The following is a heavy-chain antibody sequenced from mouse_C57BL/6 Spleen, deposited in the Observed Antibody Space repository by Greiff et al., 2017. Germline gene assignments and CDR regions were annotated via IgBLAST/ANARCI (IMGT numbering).Heavy chain of an antibody. CDR2: ISDGGSYT. J-gene: IGHJ4*01. CDR3: ARDYGYYFGY. CDR1: GFTFSSYA. D-gene: IGHD2-12*01. V-gene: IGHV5-4*01. Sequence: EVQRVESGGGLVKPGGSLTLSCAASGFTFSSYAMSWVRQTPDKRLEWVATISDGGSYTYYPDTVKGRFTISRDNAKNNLYLQMSHLKSEDTAMYYCARDYGYYFGYWGQGTSVTVSS.